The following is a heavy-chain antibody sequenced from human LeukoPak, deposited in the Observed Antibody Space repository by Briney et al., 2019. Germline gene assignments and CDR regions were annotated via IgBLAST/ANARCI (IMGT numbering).Heavy chain of an antibody. CDR3: ARSSGWSYYFDY. Sequence: PGGSLRPSCAASGFTFSSYAMHWVRQAPGKGLEYVSAISSNGGSTYYADSVKGRFTISRDNSKNTLYLQMGSLRAEDMAVYYCARSSGWSYYFDYWGQGTLVTVSS. CDR2: ISSNGGST. D-gene: IGHD6-19*01. V-gene: IGHV3-64*02. J-gene: IGHJ4*02. CDR1: GFTFSSYA.